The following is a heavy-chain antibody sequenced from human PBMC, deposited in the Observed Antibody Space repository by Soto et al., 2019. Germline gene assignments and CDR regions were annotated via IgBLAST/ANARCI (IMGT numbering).Heavy chain of an antibody. Sequence: GASPTLSRRGSRYCFTSYWIGWEHQIPGKGLEWMGIIYPGDSDTRYSPSFQGQVTISADKSISTAYLQWSSLKASDTAMYYCARQRDYDFWSGYSYWGQGTLVTVSS. D-gene: IGHD3-3*01. V-gene: IGHV5-51*07. CDR2: IYPGDSDT. CDR1: RYCFTSYW. CDR3: ARQRDYDFWSGYSY. J-gene: IGHJ4*02.